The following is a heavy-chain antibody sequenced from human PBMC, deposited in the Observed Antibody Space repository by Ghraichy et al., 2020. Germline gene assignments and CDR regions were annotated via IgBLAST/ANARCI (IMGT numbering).Heavy chain of an antibody. CDR3: ARRMGDSRSHGHYYYMDV. Sequence: SQTLSLTCTVSGGSISSYYWSWIRQPPGKGLEWIGYIYYSGSTNYNPSLKSRVTISVDTSKNQFSLKLSSVTAADTAVYYCARRMGDSRSHGHYYYMDVWGKGTTVTVSS. CDR1: GGSISSYY. V-gene: IGHV4-59*08. D-gene: IGHD3-22*01. J-gene: IGHJ6*03. CDR2: IYYSGST.